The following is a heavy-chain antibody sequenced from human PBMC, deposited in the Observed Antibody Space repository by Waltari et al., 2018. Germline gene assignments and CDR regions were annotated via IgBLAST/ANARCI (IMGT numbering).Heavy chain of an antibody. V-gene: IGHV1-69*01. Sequence: QVQLVQSGAEVKKPGSSVKVSCKASGGTFSSYAISWVRQAPGPGLEWMGGIIPIFGTANYAQKFQGRVTITADESTSTAYMELSSLRSEDTAVYYCARMKGYCSGGSCYYYYGMDVWGQGTTVTVSS. J-gene: IGHJ6*02. CDR1: GGTFSSYA. CDR2: IIPIFGTA. D-gene: IGHD2-15*01. CDR3: ARMKGYCSGGSCYYYYGMDV.